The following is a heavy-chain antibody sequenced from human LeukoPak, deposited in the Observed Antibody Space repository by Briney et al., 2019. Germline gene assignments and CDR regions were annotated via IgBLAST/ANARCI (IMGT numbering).Heavy chain of an antibody. CDR1: GFTFSSYW. D-gene: IGHD6-19*01. CDR3: ASPNSMAGTHYFHY. V-gene: IGHV3-7*01. Sequence: GGSLRLSCAASGFTFSSYWMNWARQAPGKGLEWVASINHNGNVNCYVDSVKGRFTISRDNSKNTLYLQMDSLRAEDTALYYCASPNSMAGTHYFHYWGQGTPVTVSS. CDR2: INHNGNVN. J-gene: IGHJ4*02.